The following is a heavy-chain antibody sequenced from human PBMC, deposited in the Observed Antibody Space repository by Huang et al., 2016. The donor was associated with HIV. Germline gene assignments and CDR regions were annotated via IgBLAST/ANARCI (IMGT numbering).Heavy chain of an antibody. CDR3: ARHREGPVAYYSGWGSHLNYMDV. J-gene: IGHJ6*03. Sequence: QLLLQESGPGLVKPSEALALTCAVSGGSIRSSDYHWGWIRQPPGKGLEWIGSIYYKGSTLYSPALTSRVTLAVDTSKNLFFLNLTSMTAADTAVDYCARHREGPVAYYSGWGSHLNYMDVWGRGRTVVVSS. CDR2: IYYKGST. V-gene: IGHV4-39*01. D-gene: IGHD3-10*01. CDR1: GGSIRSSDYH.